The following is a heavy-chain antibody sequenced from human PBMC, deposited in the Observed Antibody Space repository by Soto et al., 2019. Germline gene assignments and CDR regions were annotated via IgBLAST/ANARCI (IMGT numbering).Heavy chain of an antibody. CDR3: AREVNYYGSGSYYNYFYYGMDV. CDR1: GDSVSSNSAA. J-gene: IGHJ6*02. Sequence: SQTLSLTCAISGDSVSSNSAAWNWIRQSPSRGLEWLGRTYYRSKWFNDYAVSVKSRITINPETSKNQFSLQLNSVTPEDTAVYYCAREVNYYGSGSYYNYFYYGMDVWGQGTTVTVSS. V-gene: IGHV6-1*01. D-gene: IGHD3-10*01. CDR2: TYYRSKWFN.